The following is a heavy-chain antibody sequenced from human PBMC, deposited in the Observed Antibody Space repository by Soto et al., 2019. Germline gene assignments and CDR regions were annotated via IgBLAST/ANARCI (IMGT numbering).Heavy chain of an antibody. V-gene: IGHV3-30-3*01. CDR2: ISYDGSNK. J-gene: IGHJ4*02. D-gene: IGHD1-1*01. CDR3: ARALPSGRATGYFDY. Sequence: QVQLVESGGGVVQPGRSLRLSCAASGFTFSSYAMHWVRQAPGKGLEWVAVISYDGSNKYYADSVKGRFTISRDNSKNTLYLQMNSLRAEDTAVYYCARALPSGRATGYFDYWGQGTLVTVSS. CDR1: GFTFSSYA.